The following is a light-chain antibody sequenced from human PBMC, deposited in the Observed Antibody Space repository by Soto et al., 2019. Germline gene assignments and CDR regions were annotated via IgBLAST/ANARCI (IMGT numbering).Light chain of an antibody. CDR1: QSINNW. V-gene: IGKV1-5*03. CDR2: KAS. J-gene: IGKJ1*01. CDR3: QLSNSYWT. Sequence: DIQMTQSPSTLSASVGDRVTITCRASQSINNWLAWYQQQPGKAPKLLIYKASSLESGVPSRFSGSGSGTEFTLTISSLQPDDFATYYCQLSNSYWTFGQGTKV.